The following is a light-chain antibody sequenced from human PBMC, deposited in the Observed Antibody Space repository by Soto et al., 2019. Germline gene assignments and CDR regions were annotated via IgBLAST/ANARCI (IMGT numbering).Light chain of an antibody. J-gene: IGKJ4*01. CDR2: AAS. CDR3: QQYGTSPLT. Sequence: EIVLTPSPDTLSLSPGERATLSCRASQTVPSNLLAWYQQKPGQAPRRLIFAASTRATGIPDRFSGSGTGTDFTLTISRLESEDFAVYYCQQYGTSPLTFGGGAKVEIK. CDR1: QTVPSNL. V-gene: IGKV3-20*01.